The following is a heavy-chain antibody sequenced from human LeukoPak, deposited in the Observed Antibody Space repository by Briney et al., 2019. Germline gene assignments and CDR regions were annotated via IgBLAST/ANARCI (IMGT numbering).Heavy chain of an antibody. Sequence: SETLSLTCTVSGGSISSSSYYWGWIRQPPGKGLEWIGSIYYSGSTYYNPSLKSRVTISVDTSKNQFSLKLSSVTAADTAVYYCARLTVTLDYWGQGTLVTVSS. J-gene: IGHJ4*02. CDR1: GGSISSSSYY. V-gene: IGHV4-39*01. CDR3: ARLTVTLDY. D-gene: IGHD4-17*01. CDR2: IYYSGST.